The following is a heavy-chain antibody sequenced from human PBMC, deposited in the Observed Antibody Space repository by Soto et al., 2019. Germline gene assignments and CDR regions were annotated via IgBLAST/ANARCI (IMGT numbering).Heavy chain of an antibody. D-gene: IGHD6-19*01. Sequence: LRLSCAASGFTFSNYGMHWVRQAPGKGLEWVAVIWYDGSNEYYADSVKGRFTISRDNSKNTLYLQMNSLRAEDTAVYYCARDDIPGRAVAIYGMDVWGQGTTVTVSS. CDR2: IWYDGSNE. V-gene: IGHV3-33*01. CDR3: ARDDIPGRAVAIYGMDV. J-gene: IGHJ6*02. CDR1: GFTFSNYG.